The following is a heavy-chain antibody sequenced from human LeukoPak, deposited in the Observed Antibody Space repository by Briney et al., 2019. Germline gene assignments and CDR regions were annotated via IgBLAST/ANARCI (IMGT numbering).Heavy chain of an antibody. CDR1: GFTFGDYA. V-gene: IGHV3-49*03. CDR2: IRSKAYGGTT. D-gene: IGHD3-22*01. CDR3: TRDRTVGRGYYYDSSGPKGFDH. Sequence: GGSLRLSCTASGFTFGDYAMSWFRQAPGKGLEWVGFIRSKAYGGTTEYAASVKGRFTISRDDSKSIAYLQMNSLKTEDTALYYCTRDRTVGRGYYYDSSGPKGFDHWGQGTLVTVSS. J-gene: IGHJ4*02.